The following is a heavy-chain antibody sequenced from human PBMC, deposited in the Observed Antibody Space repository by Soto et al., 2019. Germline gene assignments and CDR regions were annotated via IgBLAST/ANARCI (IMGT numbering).Heavy chain of an antibody. CDR3: ARGTPVYCSITDCYRDYYYYGVDV. V-gene: IGHV1-18*01. Sequence: ASVKVSCKASGYTFTSYAVSWVRQAPGQGLEWLGWISAYDGKTRYAQKFQGRVSMITDTSTTTADMELRSLRSDDTGVYYCARGTPVYCSITDCYRDYYYYGVDVWGQGTTVTVYS. CDR1: GYTFTSYA. D-gene: IGHD2-2*01. CDR2: ISAYDGKT. J-gene: IGHJ6*02.